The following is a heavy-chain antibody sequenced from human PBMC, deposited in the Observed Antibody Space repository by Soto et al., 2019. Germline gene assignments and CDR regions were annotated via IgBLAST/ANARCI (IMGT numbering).Heavy chain of an antibody. CDR2: ISCNSGSI. J-gene: IGHJ4*02. D-gene: IGHD2-15*01. CDR3: ARSKKGYCSGGRCSHLGNLDY. Sequence: EVQLVESGGGLVQPGRSLRLSCAASGFTFDDSGMHWVRQAPGKGLEWVSGISCNSGSIGYADSVKGRFTISRDNAKNCLYLQMNSLRAEDTSLYYCARSKKGYCSGGRCSHLGNLDYWGQGTLVTVSS. V-gene: IGHV3-9*01. CDR1: GFTFDDSG.